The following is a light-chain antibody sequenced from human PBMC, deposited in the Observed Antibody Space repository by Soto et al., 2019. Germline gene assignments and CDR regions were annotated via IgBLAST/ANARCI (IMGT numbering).Light chain of an antibody. CDR2: TAS. CDR1: QSIGTF. J-gene: IGKJ3*01. Sequence: DIQMTQSPSSLSASVGDAVIITCRASQSIGTFLNWYQQKAGKAPRLLLYTASTLQGGVPSRFSVSGSGTEFTLTIRSLQPEDCATYYRQQSYTSPFTFGPGTRVHIK. CDR3: QQSYTSPFT. V-gene: IGKV1-39*01.